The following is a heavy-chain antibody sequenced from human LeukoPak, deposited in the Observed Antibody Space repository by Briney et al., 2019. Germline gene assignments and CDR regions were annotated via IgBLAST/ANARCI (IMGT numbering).Heavy chain of an antibody. Sequence: PSETLSLTCTVSGGSISSYYWSWIRQPPGKGLEWIGYIYYSGSTNYNPSLKSRVTISVDTSKNQFSLKLSSVTAADTAVYYCARDVRNYDILTGYYIENWFDPWGQGTLVTVSS. J-gene: IGHJ5*02. D-gene: IGHD3-9*01. CDR2: IYYSGST. V-gene: IGHV4-59*01. CDR3: ARDVRNYDILTGYYIENWFDP. CDR1: GGSISSYY.